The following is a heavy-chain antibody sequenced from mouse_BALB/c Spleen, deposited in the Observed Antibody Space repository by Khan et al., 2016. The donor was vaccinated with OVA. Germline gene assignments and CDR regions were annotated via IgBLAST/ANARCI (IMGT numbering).Heavy chain of an antibody. CDR2: IHPSDSET. CDR1: GYSFTSYW. D-gene: IGHD1-1*01. CDR3: ARGTTTSYWYFDG. V-gene: IGHV1-61*01. J-gene: IGHJ1*01. Sequence: QVQLQQPGAELVRPGGSVKLSCKASGYSFTSYWMNWMKQRPGQGLEWLGIIHPSDSETRLNQRFRDKATLTVDKSSSTAYMQLNSPTSEDSAVYYCARGTTTSYWYFDGWGAGTTVTVSS.